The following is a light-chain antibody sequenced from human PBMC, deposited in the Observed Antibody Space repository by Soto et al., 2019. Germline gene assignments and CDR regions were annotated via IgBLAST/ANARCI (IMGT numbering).Light chain of an antibody. Sequence: DIQMTQSPSSLSASVGDRVTITCRASESIRNNLNWYQQKPGKAPKLLIYAASTLQSGVPSRFSGGGSGTEFTLTIGSLQPEDFTTYYCQQTNSTPRGAFGQGTKAEFK. V-gene: IGKV1-39*01. CDR2: AAS. J-gene: IGKJ1*01. CDR1: ESIRNN. CDR3: QQTNSTPRGA.